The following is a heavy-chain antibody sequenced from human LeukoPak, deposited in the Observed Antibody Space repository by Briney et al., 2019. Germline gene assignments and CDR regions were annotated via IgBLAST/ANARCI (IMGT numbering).Heavy chain of an antibody. CDR3: ARDHTAYYYDSSGYPPWFDP. J-gene: IGHJ5*02. V-gene: IGHV3-30*04. CDR1: GFTFSSYA. CDR2: ISYDGSNK. D-gene: IGHD3-22*01. Sequence: GRSLRLSCAASGFTFSSYAMHWVRQAPGKGLEWVAVISYDGSNKYCADSVKGRFTISRDNSKNTLYLQMNSLRAEDTAVYYCARDHTAYYYDSSGYPPWFDPWGQGTLVTVSS.